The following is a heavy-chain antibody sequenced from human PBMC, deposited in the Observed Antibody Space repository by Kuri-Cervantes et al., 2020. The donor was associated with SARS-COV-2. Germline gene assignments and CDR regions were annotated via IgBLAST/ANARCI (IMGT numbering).Heavy chain of an antibody. V-gene: IGHV3-30*05. CDR3: ARDPIDVVVVAATPNYYYGMDV. D-gene: IGHD2-15*01. J-gene: IGHJ6*02. Sequence: GESLKISCAASGFTFSSYGMHWVRQAPGKGLEWVAVISYDGSNKYYADSVKGRFTISRDNSKNTLYLQMNSLRAEDTAVYYCARDPIDVVVVAATPNYYYGMDVWGQGTTVTVSS. CDR2: ISYDGSNK. CDR1: GFTFSSYG.